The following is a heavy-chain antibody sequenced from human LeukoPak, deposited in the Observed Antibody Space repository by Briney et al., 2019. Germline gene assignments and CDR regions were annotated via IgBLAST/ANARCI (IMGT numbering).Heavy chain of an antibody. J-gene: IGHJ4*02. CDR3: AKGVLLWFGEEGRLDY. D-gene: IGHD3-10*01. CDR2: ICGSGGST. V-gene: IGHV3-23*01. CDR1: GFTFRKYG. Sequence: GGSLRLSCAASGFTFRKYGMSWVRQAPGKRLEWVSAICGSGGSTYHADSVRGRFTISRDNSKNTLYLQMNSLRAEDTAVYYCAKGVLLWFGEEGRLDYWGQGTLVTVSS.